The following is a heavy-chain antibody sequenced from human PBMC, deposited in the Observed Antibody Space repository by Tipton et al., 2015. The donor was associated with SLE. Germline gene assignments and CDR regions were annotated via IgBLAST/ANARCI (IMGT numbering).Heavy chain of an antibody. CDR1: GFPFSNHG. V-gene: IGHV3-33*01. Sequence: SLRLSCAASGFPFSNHGMHWVRQAPGKGLEWVAVIWFDGSNQYSADSVKGRFIISRDNSKNTLYLQMNGLRAEDTAVYYCAREFRYGGNWGQGTLVTVSS. D-gene: IGHD4-23*01. J-gene: IGHJ4*02. CDR3: AREFRYGGN. CDR2: IWFDGSNQ.